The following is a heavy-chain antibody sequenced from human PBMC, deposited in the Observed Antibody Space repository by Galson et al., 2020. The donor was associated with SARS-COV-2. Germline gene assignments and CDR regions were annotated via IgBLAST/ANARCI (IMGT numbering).Heavy chain of an antibody. V-gene: IGHV1-46*01. D-gene: IGHD1-26*01. J-gene: IGHJ4*02. Sequence: SVNVSCQASVYTLTSYYMHCVRQAPPQGLEWMGIINPSGGSTSYAQKFQGRVTMTRDTSTSTVYMELSSLRSEDTAVYYCARALGGSYSNPFDYWGQGTLVTVSS. CDR2: INPSGGST. CDR3: ARALGGSYSNPFDY. CDR1: VYTLTSYY.